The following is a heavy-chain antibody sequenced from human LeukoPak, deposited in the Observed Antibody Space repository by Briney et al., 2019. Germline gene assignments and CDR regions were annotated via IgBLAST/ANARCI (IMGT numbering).Heavy chain of an antibody. J-gene: IGHJ3*02. CDR3: ALSNWGYCSGGSCYSVAFDI. Sequence: SGPTLVNPTQTLTLTCTFSGFSLSTRGVGVGWIRQPPGKALEWLALIYWDDDKRYSPSLKSRLTITKDTSKNQVVLTMTNMDPVDTATYYCALSNWGYCSGGSCYSVAFDIWGQGTMVTVSS. CDR2: IYWDDDK. D-gene: IGHD2-15*01. CDR1: GFSLSTRGVG. V-gene: IGHV2-5*02.